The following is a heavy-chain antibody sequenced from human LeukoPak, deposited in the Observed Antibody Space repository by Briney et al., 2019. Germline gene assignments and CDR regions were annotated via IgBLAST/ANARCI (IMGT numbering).Heavy chain of an antibody. CDR1: GFTFSNYA. CDR2: LSDSGRNT. J-gene: IGHJ6*04. CDR3: AKVASSTDEDV. V-gene: IGHV3-23*01. D-gene: IGHD2-2*01. Sequence: PGGSLRLSCAASGFTFSNYAMNWVRQAPGRGLEWVSGLSDSGRNTYYADSVKGRFTISRDNSKNTLYLQMNSLGAEDTAIYYCAKVASSTDEDVWGKGTTVTVSS.